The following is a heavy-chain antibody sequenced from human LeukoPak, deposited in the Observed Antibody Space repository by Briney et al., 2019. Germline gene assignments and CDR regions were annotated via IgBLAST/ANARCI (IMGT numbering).Heavy chain of an antibody. CDR3: AKTSGSSGWRYYYYYYMDV. CDR1: GFTFSSYA. J-gene: IGHJ6*03. D-gene: IGHD6-19*01. CDR2: ISGSGGST. V-gene: IGHV3-23*01. Sequence: PGGSLRLSCAASGFTFSSYAMSWVRQAPGKGLEWVSAISGSGGSTYYADSVKGRFTISRDNSKNTLYLQMNSLRAEDTAVYYCAKTSGSSGWRYYYYYYMDVWGKGTTVTVSS.